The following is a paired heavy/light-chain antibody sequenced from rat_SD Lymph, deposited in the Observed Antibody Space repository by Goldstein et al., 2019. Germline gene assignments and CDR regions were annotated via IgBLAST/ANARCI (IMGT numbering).Light chain of an antibody. CDR3: QQSYSSPYT. Sequence: NIVLTQSPATLSVTPGESVSLSCRASQSISTSIHWYQQKSNESPRLLIKYASQSISGIPSRFSGSGSGTDFTLSINRVESEDFSIYYCQQSYSSPYTFGAGTKLELK. CDR1: QSISTS. J-gene: IGKJ2-3*01. V-gene: IGKV5S10*01. CDR2: YAS.
Heavy chain of an antibody. CDR3: TREELAPYFDY. J-gene: IGHJ2*01. CDR1: GFTFSDYW. V-gene: IGHV11-4*01. Sequence: EVQLVESGGGLVQPGASLKLSCVASGFTFSDYWMSWVRQTPGKTMEWIGDIKYDGSYTNYAPSLKNRFTISRDNAKSTLYLQMSNVRSEDTATYYCTREELAPYFDYWGQGVMVTVSS. CDR2: IKYDGSYT. D-gene: IGHD1-12*01.